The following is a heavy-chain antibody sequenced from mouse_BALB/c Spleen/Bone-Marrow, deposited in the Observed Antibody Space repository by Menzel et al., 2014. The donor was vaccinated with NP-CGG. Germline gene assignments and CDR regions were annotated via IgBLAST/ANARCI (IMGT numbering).Heavy chain of an antibody. Sequence: QVQLQQSGTELVRPGTSVKISCKASGYAFTNYWLGWVKQRPGHGLEWIGDIYPGSGNTYYNEKFKGKATLTADKSSSTAYMQLCGLTSEDSAVYFCTRRRSLDYWGQGTTLTVSS. CDR1: GYAFTNYW. CDR3: TRRRSLDY. J-gene: IGHJ2*01. CDR2: IYPGSGNT. V-gene: IGHV1-63*01.